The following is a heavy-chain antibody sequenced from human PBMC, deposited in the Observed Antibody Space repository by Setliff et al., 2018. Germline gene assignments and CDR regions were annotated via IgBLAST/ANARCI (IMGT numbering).Heavy chain of an antibody. CDR3: ASPRRDDLDSPFDAFDI. V-gene: IGHV4-34*01. Sequence: KASETLSLTCSVYGESFSNNYWSWLRQPPGKGLEWIGESNHSGGVFYNPSLKSRVAISADTSRIQFSLKLRSVTAADTAVYYCASPRRDDLDSPFDAFDIWGQGTKVTVSS. CDR1: GESFSNNY. J-gene: IGHJ3*02. CDR2: SNHSGGV. D-gene: IGHD3-3*01.